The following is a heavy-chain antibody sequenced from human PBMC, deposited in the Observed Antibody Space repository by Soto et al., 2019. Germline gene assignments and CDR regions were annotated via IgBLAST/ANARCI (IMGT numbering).Heavy chain of an antibody. Sequence: LSLTCAVYGGFFSGYYWSWIRQPPGKGLEWIGEIKHSGSTYYNPSLKSRVTISLDTSKNQFSLKLTSLTAADTAVYFCAGTTFFSQEYNWFDPWGQGTLVTVSS. CDR1: GGFFSGYY. D-gene: IGHD3-3*01. J-gene: IGHJ5*02. CDR3: AGTTFFSQEYNWFDP. V-gene: IGHV4-34*01. CDR2: IKHSGST.